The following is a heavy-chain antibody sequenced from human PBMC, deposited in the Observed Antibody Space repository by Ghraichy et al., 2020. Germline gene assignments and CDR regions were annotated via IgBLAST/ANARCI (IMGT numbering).Heavy chain of an antibody. D-gene: IGHD3-3*01. J-gene: IGHJ3*02. V-gene: IGHV3-23*01. Sequence: GESLNISCAASGFTFSSYAMSWVRQAPGKGLEWVSAISGSGGSTYYADSVKGRFTISRDNSKNTLYLQMNSLRAEDTAVYYCAKSFGITIFGVVIDAFDIWGQGTMVTVSS. CDR1: GFTFSSYA. CDR2: ISGSGGST. CDR3: AKSFGITIFGVVIDAFDI.